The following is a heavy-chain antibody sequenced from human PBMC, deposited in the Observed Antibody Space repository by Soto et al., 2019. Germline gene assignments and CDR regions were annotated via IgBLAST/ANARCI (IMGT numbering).Heavy chain of an antibody. J-gene: IGHJ5*02. Sequence: QVQLQESGPGLVKPSETLSLSCSVSGGSVSSGSHYWSWIRQPPGKGLEWIGFIYDSGSTHYNPSLKSLVTIALNTCKNQFSLNLSSVSAADTAVYYCAGCSGEGWFDPWGQGTLVTVSS. CDR2: IYDSGST. CDR1: GGSVSSGSHY. D-gene: IGHD2-15*01. CDR3: AGCSGEGWFDP. V-gene: IGHV4-61*01.